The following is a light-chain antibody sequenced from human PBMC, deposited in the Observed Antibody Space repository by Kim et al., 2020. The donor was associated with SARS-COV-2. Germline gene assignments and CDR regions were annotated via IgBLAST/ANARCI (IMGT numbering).Light chain of an antibody. V-gene: IGKV3-15*01. CDR2: GAS. J-gene: IGKJ1*01. Sequence: PGNRVTLSRRASHSGASNLAWYQEKPGHPPRLLIYGASTRATDIPVMFTGSGSGTEFTLTISSLQSEDFAVYYCQQYNNWPPLTFGQGTKVDIK. CDR1: HSGASN. CDR3: QQYNNWPPLT.